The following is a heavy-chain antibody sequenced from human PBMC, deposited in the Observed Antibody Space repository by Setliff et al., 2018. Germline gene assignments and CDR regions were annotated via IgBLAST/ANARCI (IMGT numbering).Heavy chain of an antibody. J-gene: IGHJ6*03. CDR1: GYVFTSYG. CDR2: IRVHNGDT. Sequence: ASVKVSCKDSGYVFTSYGISWVRQAPGQGLEWMGWIRVHNGDTKFAQRFQGRITMTADTSTKTAFMELTSLRSDDTAVYYCATLSFYYYYMDVWGKGTSVTVSS. V-gene: IGHV1-18*01. CDR3: ATLSFYYYYMDV. D-gene: IGHD3-10*01.